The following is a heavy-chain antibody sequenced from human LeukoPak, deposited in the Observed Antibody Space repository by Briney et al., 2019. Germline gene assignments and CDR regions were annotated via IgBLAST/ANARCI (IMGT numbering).Heavy chain of an antibody. V-gene: IGHV3-23*01. CDR2: ISSGAGTT. CDR1: GFTFRNYA. Sequence: GGSLRLSCAASGFTFRNYAMSWVRQVPGKWMEWVSAISSGAGTTGYADTVKGRFTISRVDSKSTIYLQMNSLRAEDTAVYYCAKDLEQSYSGWSASYDAWGQGTLVTVSS. J-gene: IGHJ5*02. CDR3: AKDLEQSYSGWSASYDA. D-gene: IGHD6-19*01.